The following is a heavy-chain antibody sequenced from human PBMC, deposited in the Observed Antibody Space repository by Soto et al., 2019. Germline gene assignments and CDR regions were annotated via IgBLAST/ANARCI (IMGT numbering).Heavy chain of an antibody. J-gene: IGHJ4*02. V-gene: IGHV3-74*01. CDR2: INSDGSST. Sequence: GGSLRLSCAASGFTFSSYWMHWVRQAPGKGLVWVSRINSDGSSTSYADSVKGRFTISRDNAKNTLYLQMNSLRAEDTAVYYCARVRTITGTTKFDYWGQGTLVTVSS. CDR1: GFTFSSYW. CDR3: ARVRTITGTTKFDY. D-gene: IGHD1-7*01.